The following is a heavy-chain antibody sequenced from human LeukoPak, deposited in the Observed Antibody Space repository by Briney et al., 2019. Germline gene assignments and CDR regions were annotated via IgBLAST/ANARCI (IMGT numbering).Heavy chain of an antibody. CDR2: INPNSGGT. D-gene: IGHD4-17*01. CDR1: GYTFTDYY. J-gene: IGHJ4*02. CDR3: ARTYGDLYYFDY. V-gene: IGHV1-2*02. Sequence: ASVKVSCKASGYTFTDYYMHWVRQAPGQGLEWMGWINPNSGGTNYAQKFQGRVTMTRDTSISTAYMELSRLRSDDTAMYYCARTYGDLYYFDYWGQGTLVTVPS.